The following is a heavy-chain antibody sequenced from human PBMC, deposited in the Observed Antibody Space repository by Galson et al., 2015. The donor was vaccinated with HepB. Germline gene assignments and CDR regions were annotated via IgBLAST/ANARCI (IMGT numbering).Heavy chain of an antibody. J-gene: IGHJ4*02. CDR1: GFTFSSYW. CDR3: ARDPRPYGDYVVPHY. V-gene: IGHV3-74*01. D-gene: IGHD4-17*01. Sequence: SLRLSCAASGFTFSSYWMHWVRQAPGKGLVWVSRVNSDGSSTDYADSVKGRFTISRDNAKNTLFLQMNSLRAEDTAVYYCARDPRPYGDYVVPHYWGQGTLVTVSS. CDR2: VNSDGSST.